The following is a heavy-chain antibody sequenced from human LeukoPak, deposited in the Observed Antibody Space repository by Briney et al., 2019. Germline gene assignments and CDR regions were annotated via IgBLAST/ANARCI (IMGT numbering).Heavy chain of an antibody. J-gene: IGHJ4*02. CDR1: GGSISSGDCY. Sequence: PSQTLSLTCTVSGGSISSGDCYWSWIRQPPGKGLEWIGYIYYSGSTYYNPSLKSRVTISVDTSKNQFSLKLSSVTAADTAVYYCARDHCSSTSCYEGGFDYWGQGTLVTVSS. CDR3: ARDHCSSTSCYEGGFDY. CDR2: IYYSGST. D-gene: IGHD2-2*01. V-gene: IGHV4-30-4*08.